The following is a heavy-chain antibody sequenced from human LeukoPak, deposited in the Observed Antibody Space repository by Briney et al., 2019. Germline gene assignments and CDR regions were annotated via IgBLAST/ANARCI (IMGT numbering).Heavy chain of an antibody. Sequence: GSSVKVSCKASGGTFSSYAISWVRQAPGQGLEWMGGIIPIFGTANYAQKFQGRVTITADKSTSTAYMELSSLRSEDTAVYYCARDHMVRGVLSFDPWGQGTLVTVSS. J-gene: IGHJ5*02. CDR3: ARDHMVRGVLSFDP. CDR1: GGTFSSYA. V-gene: IGHV1-69*06. D-gene: IGHD3-10*01. CDR2: IIPIFGTA.